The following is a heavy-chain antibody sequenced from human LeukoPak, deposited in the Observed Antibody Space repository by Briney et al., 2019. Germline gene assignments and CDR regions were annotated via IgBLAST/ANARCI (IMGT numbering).Heavy chain of an antibody. Sequence: SETLSLTCTVSGGSISSSSYYWGWIRQPPGKGLEWIGSIYYSGSTYYNPSLKSRVTISVDTSKSQFSLKLSSVTAADTAVYYCARHSTYSSSWYGGWYFQHWGQGTLVTVSS. J-gene: IGHJ1*01. CDR1: GGSISSSSYY. V-gene: IGHV4-39*01. CDR3: ARHSTYSSSWYGGWYFQH. D-gene: IGHD6-13*01. CDR2: IYYSGST.